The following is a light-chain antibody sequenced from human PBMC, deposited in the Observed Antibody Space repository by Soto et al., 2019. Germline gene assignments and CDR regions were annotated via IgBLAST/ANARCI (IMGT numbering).Light chain of an antibody. CDR3: HQYDSSPRT. V-gene: IGKV3-20*01. CDR2: GAS. CDR1: QSVSSSY. Sequence: EILLTQSPGTLSLSPGERATLSCRASQSVSSSYLAWYQQKPGQTPRLLIYGASSRATGIPDRFSGSGSGTDFTLTISRLEPEDFAVFYCHQYDSSPRTFGQGTKVDIK. J-gene: IGKJ1*01.